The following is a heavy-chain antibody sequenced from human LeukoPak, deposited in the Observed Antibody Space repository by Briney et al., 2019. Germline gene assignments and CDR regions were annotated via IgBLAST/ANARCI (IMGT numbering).Heavy chain of an antibody. J-gene: IGHJ4*02. CDR1: RYTFTGYY. CDR2: INPHSGGT. Sequence: ASVNVSRKASRYTFTGYYMHWVPQAPGQGLECMGWINPHSGGTKYAQNFQCRVTMTRHTSISTPYMELSRLRSDDTAVYYCARDRGDGYNYGTFDYWGQGTLVTVSS. CDR3: ARDRGDGYNYGTFDY. D-gene: IGHD5-24*01. V-gene: IGHV1-2*02.